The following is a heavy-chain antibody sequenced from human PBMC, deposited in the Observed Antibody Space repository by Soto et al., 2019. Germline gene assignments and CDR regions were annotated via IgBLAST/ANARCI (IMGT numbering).Heavy chain of an antibody. CDR1: GLTISNAW. J-gene: IGHJ6*02. D-gene: IGHD2-15*01. CDR3: TTGSVEGV. CDR2: IKTNTEGGTT. Sequence: EVQLVESGGGFIYPGGSLRLSCAASGLTISNAWMNWVRQAPGKGLEWVGRIKTNTEGGTTDYAAAVKGRFTVSRDDSTNALYLQMNSLKTDDTAVYYCTTGSVEGVWGQGTTVTVSS. V-gene: IGHV3-15*07.